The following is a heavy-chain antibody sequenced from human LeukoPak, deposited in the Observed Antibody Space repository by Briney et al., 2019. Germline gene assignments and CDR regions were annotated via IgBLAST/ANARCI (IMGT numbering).Heavy chain of an antibody. CDR1: GYTFTAYY. D-gene: IGHD2-15*01. CDR3: ASYPRYVSTPPFDY. Sequence: ASVKVACKASGYTFTAYYMHWVRQAPGQGPEWMGWINPNTGDTKYAQKFQGRVTMTRDTTISTAYLELSRLTSDDTAVYYCASYPRYVSTPPFDYWGQGTLVTVSS. CDR2: INPNTGDT. V-gene: IGHV1-2*02. J-gene: IGHJ4*02.